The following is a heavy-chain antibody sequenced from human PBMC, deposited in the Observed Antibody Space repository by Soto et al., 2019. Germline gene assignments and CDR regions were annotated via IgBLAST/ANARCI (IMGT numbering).Heavy chain of an antibody. Sequence: EVQLVESGGGLVKPGGSLRLSCAASGFTFSSYSMNWVRQAPGKGLEWVSSISSSSSYIYYADSVKGRFTISRDNAKNSMYLQMNSLRAEDTAVYYCARAYLRWDNWLDPWGPGTLFTVSS. CDR1: GFTFSSYS. V-gene: IGHV3-21*01. CDR2: ISSSSSYI. J-gene: IGHJ5*02. CDR3: ARAYLRWDNWLDP. D-gene: IGHD4-17*01.